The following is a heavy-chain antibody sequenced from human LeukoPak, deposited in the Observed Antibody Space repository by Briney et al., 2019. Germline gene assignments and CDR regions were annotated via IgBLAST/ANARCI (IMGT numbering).Heavy chain of an antibody. J-gene: IGHJ4*02. CDR2: LWPAGGTV. CDR3: ARLLGSVTTYDY. CDR1: GFTFSDYW. D-gene: IGHD4-11*01. Sequence: GGSLRLSCAASGFTFSDYWMSWVRQAPGKGLEWVATLWPAGGTVHYMDSVQGRFTISRGNAENSLYLQMNSLRVEDTAVYYCARLLGSVTTYDYWGQGTLVTVSS. V-gene: IGHV3-7*01.